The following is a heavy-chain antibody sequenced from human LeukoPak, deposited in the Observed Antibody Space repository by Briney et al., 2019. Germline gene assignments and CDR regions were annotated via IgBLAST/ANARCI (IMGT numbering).Heavy chain of an antibody. V-gene: IGHV4-39*01. D-gene: IGHD5-24*01. Sequence: SETLSLTCTVSGGSISSSSYYWGWIRQPPGKGLEWIGSIYYSGSTYYNPSLKSRVTISVDTSKNQFSLRLSSVTAADTAVYYCERLEDGPPKHWGQGTLVTVSS. CDR2: IYYSGST. CDR3: ERLEDGPPKH. J-gene: IGHJ1*01. CDR1: GGSISSSSYY.